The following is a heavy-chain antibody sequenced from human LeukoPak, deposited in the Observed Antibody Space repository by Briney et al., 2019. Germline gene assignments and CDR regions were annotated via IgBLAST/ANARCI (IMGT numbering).Heavy chain of an antibody. J-gene: IGHJ4*02. Sequence: GGSLRLSCAASGFTFSTYGMHWVRQAPGKGLEWVAFIRYDGSNKYYADSVKGRFTISRDNSKNTLYLQMNSLRAEDTVVYYCAKEARGYSYGYRYFDYWGQGTLVTVSS. D-gene: IGHD5-18*01. V-gene: IGHV3-30*02. CDR3: AKEARGYSYGYRYFDY. CDR2: IRYDGSNK. CDR1: GFTFSTYG.